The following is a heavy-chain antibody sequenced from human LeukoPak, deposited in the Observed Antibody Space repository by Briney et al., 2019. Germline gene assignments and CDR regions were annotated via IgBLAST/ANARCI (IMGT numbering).Heavy chain of an antibody. Sequence: GGSLKLSCVASRFTFSNHYMSWVRQAPGKGLEWVATIKPDGSETFYVDSVKGRFIVSRDNAKNSLYLQMSSLRAEDTAVYHCARNLVHLWNVFDFWGLGTMVTVSS. CDR3: ARNLVHLWNVFDF. V-gene: IGHV3-7*01. CDR1: RFTFSNHY. CDR2: IKPDGSET. D-gene: IGHD5-18*01. J-gene: IGHJ3*01.